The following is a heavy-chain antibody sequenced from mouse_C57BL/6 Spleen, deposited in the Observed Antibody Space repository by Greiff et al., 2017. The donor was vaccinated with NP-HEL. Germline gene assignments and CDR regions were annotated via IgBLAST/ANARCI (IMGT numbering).Heavy chain of an antibody. Sequence: VKLQQPGAELVKPGASVKLSCKASGYTFTSYWMHWVKQRPGQGLEWIGMIHPNSGSTNYNEKFKSKATLTVDKSSSTAYMQLSSLTSEDSAVYYCARGGITTAFDYWGQGTTLTVSS. V-gene: IGHV1-64*01. CDR3: ARGGITTAFDY. CDR1: GYTFTSYW. CDR2: IHPNSGST. D-gene: IGHD1-2*01. J-gene: IGHJ2*01.